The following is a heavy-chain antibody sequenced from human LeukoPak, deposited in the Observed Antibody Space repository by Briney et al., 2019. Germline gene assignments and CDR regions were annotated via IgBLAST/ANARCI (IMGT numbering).Heavy chain of an antibody. CDR3: ARGEQTVTFTDYYYGMDV. CDR1: GGSISSSSYY. D-gene: IGHD4-17*01. J-gene: IGHJ6*02. CDR2: INHSGST. V-gene: IGHV4-39*07. Sequence: PSETLSLTCTVSGGSISSSSYYWGWIRQPPGKGLEWIGEINHSGSTNYNPSLKSRVTISVDTSKNQFSLKRSSVAAADTAVYYCARGEQTVTFTDYYYGMDVWGQGTTVTVSS.